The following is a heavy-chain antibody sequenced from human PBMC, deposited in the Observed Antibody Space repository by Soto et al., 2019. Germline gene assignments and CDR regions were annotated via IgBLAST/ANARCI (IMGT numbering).Heavy chain of an antibody. CDR1: GLSFSKYE. CDR3: VSLWEGSDF. Sequence: EVHLAESGGGLVQFGGSLRLSCAVSGLSFSKYEMDWVRQAPGKGLEWVSYINIGGDTKQYADSVSGRFFISRDNTKNSVYLQMNSLRPDDTAVYDCVSLWEGSDFWGQGTLVTVSS. CDR2: INIGGDTK. J-gene: IGHJ4*02. D-gene: IGHD1-26*01. V-gene: IGHV3-48*03.